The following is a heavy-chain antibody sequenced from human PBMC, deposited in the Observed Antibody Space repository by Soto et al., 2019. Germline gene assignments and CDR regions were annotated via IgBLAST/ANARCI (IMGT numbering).Heavy chain of an antibody. CDR1: GGSISTGGYY. V-gene: IGHV4-31*01. Sequence: QVQLQESGPGLVKPSQTLSLTCTVSGGSISTGGYYWTWIRQHPGKGLEWIGYIDYSGSTYYNPSLKSPVTISVDTSKNQFSMKLSSVTAADTAVYYCARRLSVTLFDNWGQGTLVTVSS. J-gene: IGHJ4*02. D-gene: IGHD4-17*01. CDR2: IDYSGST. CDR3: ARRLSVTLFDN.